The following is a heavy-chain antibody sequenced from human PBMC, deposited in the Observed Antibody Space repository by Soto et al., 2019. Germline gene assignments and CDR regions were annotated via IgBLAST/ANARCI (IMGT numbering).Heavy chain of an antibody. CDR1: GFIFDKFW. V-gene: IGHV3-74*01. CDR3: VRLLDLDF. CDR2: INIDGSVT. D-gene: IGHD3-10*01. J-gene: IGHJ4*02. Sequence: GGSLRLSCAASGFIFDKFWMHWVRQVPGKGLVWISRINIDGSVTDYADSVKGRFTISRDNAKNVVYLQMNSLRADDTAIYYCVRLLDLDFWGQGTLVTVSS.